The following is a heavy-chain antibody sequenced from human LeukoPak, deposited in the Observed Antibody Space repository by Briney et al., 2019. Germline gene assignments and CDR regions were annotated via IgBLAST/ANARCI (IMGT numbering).Heavy chain of an antibody. D-gene: IGHD3-9*01. Sequence: PSETLSLTCAVSSGSTSSGGYSWSWIRQPPGKGLEWIGYIYHSGSTYYNPSLKSRVTISVDRSKNQFSLKLSSVTAADTAVYYCARGSVDDYYYYGMDVWGQGTTVTVSS. CDR1: SGSTSSGGYS. J-gene: IGHJ6*02. CDR3: ARGSVDDYYYYGMDV. CDR2: IYHSGST. V-gene: IGHV4-30-2*01.